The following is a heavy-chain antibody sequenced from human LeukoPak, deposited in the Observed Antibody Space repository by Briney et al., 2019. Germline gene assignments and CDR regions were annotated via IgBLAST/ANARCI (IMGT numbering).Heavy chain of an antibody. CDR2: MYYSGST. V-gene: IGHV4-59*01. Sequence: PSETLSLTCTVSGGSISSDYWSWIRQPPGKGLEWIGYMYYSGSTNYNPSLKSRVTMSVDTSKNQFSLKLSSVTAADTAVYYCAFSNYGGNSWDAFDIWGQGTMVTVSS. J-gene: IGHJ3*02. CDR3: AFSNYGGNSWDAFDI. D-gene: IGHD4-23*01. CDR1: GGSISSDY.